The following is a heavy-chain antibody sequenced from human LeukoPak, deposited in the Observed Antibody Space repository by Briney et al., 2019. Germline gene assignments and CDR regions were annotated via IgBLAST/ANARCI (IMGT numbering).Heavy chain of an antibody. V-gene: IGHV3-21*01. D-gene: IGHD3-10*01. CDR2: ISSSSNSYI. Sequence: GGSLRLSCAASGFTFSSYSMNWVRQAPGKGLEWVSSISSSSNSYIYYADSVKGRFTISRDNAKNSLYLQMNSLRAEDTAVYYCARGSRSLWFGELLPQTPYYFDYWGQGTLVTVSS. CDR1: GFTFSSYS. J-gene: IGHJ4*02. CDR3: ARGSRSLWFGELLPQTPYYFDY.